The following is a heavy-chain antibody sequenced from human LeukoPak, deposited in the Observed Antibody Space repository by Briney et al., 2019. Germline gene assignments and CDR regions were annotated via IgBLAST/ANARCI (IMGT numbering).Heavy chain of an antibody. CDR3: ARGRRAGYNLEYFDN. CDR2: INHSGST. D-gene: IGHD5-24*01. CDR1: SESFSGYY. Sequence: TPSETLSLTCAVYSESFSGYYWTWIRQPPGNGLEWIGEINHSGSTNYNPSLKSRVTISVDTSKNQFSLKLSSVTAADTAVYYCARGRRAGYNLEYFDNWGQGTLVTVSS. J-gene: IGHJ4*02. V-gene: IGHV4-34*01.